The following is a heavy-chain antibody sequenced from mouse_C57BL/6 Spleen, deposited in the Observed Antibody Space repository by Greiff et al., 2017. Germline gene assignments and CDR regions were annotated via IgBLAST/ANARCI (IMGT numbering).Heavy chain of an antibody. J-gene: IGHJ3*01. CDR2: INPGSGGT. CDR3: ARSPYYGNYALFAY. D-gene: IGHD2-10*01. Sequence: QVQLQQSGAELVRPGTSVKVSCKASGYAFTNYLIEWVKQRPGQGLEWIGVINPGSGGTNYNEKFKGKATLTADKSSSTAYKQLSSLTSEDSAVYFCARSPYYGNYALFAYWGQGTLVTVSA. V-gene: IGHV1-54*01. CDR1: GYAFTNYL.